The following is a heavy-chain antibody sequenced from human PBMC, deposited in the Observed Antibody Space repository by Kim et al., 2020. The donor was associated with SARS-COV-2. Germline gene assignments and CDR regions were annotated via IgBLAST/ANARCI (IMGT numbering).Heavy chain of an antibody. CDR3: ARSEGRASWHQFDY. Sequence: SETLSLTCTVSSDSISAYDWSWIRRLPGKGLEWIGYIFYSGSTSYNPSLKSRVTISWDTSRNQFSLDLTSVTHADTAVYYCARSEGRASWHQFDYWGQG. V-gene: IGHV4-59*01. CDR2: IFYSGST. CDR1: SDSISAYD. J-gene: IGHJ4*02.